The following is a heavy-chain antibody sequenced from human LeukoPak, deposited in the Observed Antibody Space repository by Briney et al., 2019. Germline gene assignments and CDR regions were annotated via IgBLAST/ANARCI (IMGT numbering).Heavy chain of an antibody. CDR2: ISAYNGNT. CDR1: GYTFTSYG. CDR3: ARPSYSGSYMDFDY. J-gene: IGHJ4*02. D-gene: IGHD1-26*01. Sequence: ASVKVSCKASGYTFTSYGISWVRQAPGQGLEWMGWISAYNGNTNYAQKLQGRVTMTRDTSTSTVYMELSSLRSEDTAVYYCARPSYSGSYMDFDYWGQGTLVTVSS. V-gene: IGHV1-18*01.